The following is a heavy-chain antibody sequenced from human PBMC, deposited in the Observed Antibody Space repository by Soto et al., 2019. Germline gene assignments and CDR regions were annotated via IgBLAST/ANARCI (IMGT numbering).Heavy chain of an antibody. CDR3: ASYSSGYGGFDY. J-gene: IGHJ4*02. V-gene: IGHV4-59*01. Sequence: SETLSLTCTVSGGSISSYYWSWIRQPPGKGLDWIGYIYFSGSTNYNPSLKSRVTISVDTSKNQFSLKLSSVTAADTAVYYCASYSSGYGGFDYWGQGTLVTVSS. CDR2: IYFSGST. D-gene: IGHD3-22*01. CDR1: GGSISSYY.